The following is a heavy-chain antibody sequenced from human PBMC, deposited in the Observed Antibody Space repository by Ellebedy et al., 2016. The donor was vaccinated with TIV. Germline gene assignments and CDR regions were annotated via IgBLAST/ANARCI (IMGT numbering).Heavy chain of an antibody. CDR2: ISAYNGNT. CDR1: GYTFTSYG. CDR3: ARDWRDGGFDP. D-gene: IGHD3-3*01. V-gene: IGHV1-18*01. Sequence: AASVTVSCKASGYTFTSYGISWVRQAPGQGLEWMGWISAYNGNTNYAQKPQGRVTMTTDTSTSTAYMELRSLRSDDTAVYYCARDWRDGGFDPWGQGTLVTVSS. J-gene: IGHJ5*02.